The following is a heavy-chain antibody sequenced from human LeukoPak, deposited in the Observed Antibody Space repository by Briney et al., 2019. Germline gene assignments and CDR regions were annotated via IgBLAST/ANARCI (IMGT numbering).Heavy chain of an antibody. CDR2: INHSGST. CDR3: ARRNSGSYCDY. Sequence: PSETLSLTCAVYGGSFSGYYWSWIRQPPGKGLEWIGEINHSGSTNYNPSLKSRVTISVGTSKNQFSLKLSSVTAADTAVYYCARRNSGSYCDYWGQGTLVTVSS. J-gene: IGHJ4*02. V-gene: IGHV4-34*01. CDR1: GGSFSGYY. D-gene: IGHD1-26*01.